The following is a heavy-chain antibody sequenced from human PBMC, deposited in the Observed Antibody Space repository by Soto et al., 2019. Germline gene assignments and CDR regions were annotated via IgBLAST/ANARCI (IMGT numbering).Heavy chain of an antibody. CDR1: GFSLSTSRVG. CDR3: VPTSVSGNSACFYY. V-gene: IGHV2-5*02. J-gene: IGHJ4*02. D-gene: IGHD2-21*02. Sequence: QITLKESGPTLVKPTQTLTLTCTFSGFSLSTSRVGVGWIRQPPGKALEWLALIYWDDDKRYSPSLKNRLTITKDTFINQLVLTMTNADSVDTVTYYEVPTSVSGNSACFYYWGQEILITVSS. CDR2: IYWDDDK.